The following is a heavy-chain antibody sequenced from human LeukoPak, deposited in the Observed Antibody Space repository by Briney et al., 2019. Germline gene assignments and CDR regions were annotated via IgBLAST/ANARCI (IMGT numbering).Heavy chain of an antibody. V-gene: IGHV3-23*01. CDR2: ISGSSAGT. CDR1: GFTFSNYA. CDR3: ARGMDV. Sequence: GGSLRLSCAASGFTFSNYAMGWVRQTPGKGLEWVSAISGSSAGTYYADSVKGRFTISRDNSKNTLYLQMNSLRAEDTAVYYCARGMDVWGQGTTVTVSS. J-gene: IGHJ6*02.